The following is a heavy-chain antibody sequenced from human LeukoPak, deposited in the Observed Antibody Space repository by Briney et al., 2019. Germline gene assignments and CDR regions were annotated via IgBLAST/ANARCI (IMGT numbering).Heavy chain of an antibody. CDR1: GFTFSSYA. CDR2: LSGSGGST. V-gene: IGHV3-23*01. Sequence: PGGSLRLSCAASGFTFSSYAMSWVRQAPGKGLEWVSALSGSGGSTYYADSVKGRFTISRDNSKSTLYLQMYSLRAEDTAVYYCAKDCGAAADCSWGQGTLVTVSS. J-gene: IGHJ5*02. CDR3: AKDCGAAADCS. D-gene: IGHD6-13*01.